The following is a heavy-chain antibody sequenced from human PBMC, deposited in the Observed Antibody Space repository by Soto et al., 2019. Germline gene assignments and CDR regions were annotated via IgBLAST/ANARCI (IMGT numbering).Heavy chain of an antibody. V-gene: IGHV3-30-3*01. J-gene: IGHJ6*02. CDR1: GFTFSSYA. CDR2: ISYDGSNK. Sequence: PGGSLRLSCAASGFTFSSYAMYWVRQAPGKGLEWVAVISYDGSNKYYADSVKGRFTISRDNSNNTLYLQMNSLRTEDTAVYFCARTTFILRFLEWLLRGGMDVWGQGTTVTVS. CDR3: ARTTFILRFLEWLLRGGMDV. D-gene: IGHD3-3*01.